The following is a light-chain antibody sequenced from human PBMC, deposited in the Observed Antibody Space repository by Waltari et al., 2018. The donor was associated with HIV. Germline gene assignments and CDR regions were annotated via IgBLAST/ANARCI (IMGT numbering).Light chain of an antibody. CDR1: KLGEKY. CDR3: QAWDSNTVV. V-gene: IGLV3-1*01. Sequence: SYELTQPPSLSVSPGQTASITCSGDKLGEKYAFRYQQKSGQSPVLVMSQDNKRPSGIPERCSGSNSGNTATLTISGTQSMDEADYYCQAWDSNTVVFGGGTKLTVL. J-gene: IGLJ3*02. CDR2: QDN.